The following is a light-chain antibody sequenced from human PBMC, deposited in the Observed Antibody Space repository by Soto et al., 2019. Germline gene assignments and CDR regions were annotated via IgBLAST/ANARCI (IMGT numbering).Light chain of an antibody. CDR2: GAF. V-gene: IGKV3-20*01. J-gene: IGKJ2*01. CDR1: QNVSSNY. CDR3: QYYGGYYGSSPRYT. Sequence: DIVLTQSPGSLSLSRGERATLSCRAIQNVSSNYLAWYQQRPGQAPRLLMYGAFIRATGIPDRISGSGSGTDFTVTISRLEPEDFAVYYCQYYGGYYGSSPRYTFGQGTKVDIK.